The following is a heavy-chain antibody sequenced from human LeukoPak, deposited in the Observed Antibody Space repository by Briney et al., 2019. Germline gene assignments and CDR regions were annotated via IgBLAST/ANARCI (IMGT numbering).Heavy chain of an antibody. V-gene: IGHV3-7*05. J-gene: IGHJ4*02. CDR2: IKQDGSEK. D-gene: IGHD4-17*01. CDR1: GFTFSSHW. Sequence: GGSLRLSCAASGFTFSSHWMSWVRQAPGKGLEWVANIKQDGSEKYYVDSVKGRFTISRDNAKNSLYLQMNSLRAEDTAVYYCAREGGYGDFFDYWGQGTLVTVSS. CDR3: AREGGYGDFFDY.